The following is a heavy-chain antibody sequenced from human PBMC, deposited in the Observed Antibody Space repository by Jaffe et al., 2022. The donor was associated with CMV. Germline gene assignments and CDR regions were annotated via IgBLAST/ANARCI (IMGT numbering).Heavy chain of an antibody. CDR2: ISSSSSYI. CDR1: GFTFSSYS. Sequence: EVQLVESGGGLVKPGGSLRLSCAASGFTFSSYSMNWVRQAPGKGLEWVSSISSSSSYIYYADSVKGRFTISRDNAKNSLYLQMNSLRAEDTAVYYCAREVLEPGIAAAGYYYYYGMDVWGQGTTVTVSS. D-gene: IGHD6-13*01. V-gene: IGHV3-21*01. CDR3: AREVLEPGIAAAGYYYYYGMDV. J-gene: IGHJ6*02.